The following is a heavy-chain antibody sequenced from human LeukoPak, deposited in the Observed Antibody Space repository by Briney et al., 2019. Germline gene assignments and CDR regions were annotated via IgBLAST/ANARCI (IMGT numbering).Heavy chain of an antibody. D-gene: IGHD1-26*01. CDR1: GFTFSSYS. CDR3: ARGRELLDY. CDR2: ISSSSSTI. Sequence: GGSLRLSCAASGFTFSSYSMNWVRQAPGKGLEWVAYISSSSSTIYYADSVKGRVTISRDNAKNSLYLQMNSLRAEDTAVYYCARGRELLDYWGQGTLVTVSS. V-gene: IGHV3-48*01. J-gene: IGHJ4*02.